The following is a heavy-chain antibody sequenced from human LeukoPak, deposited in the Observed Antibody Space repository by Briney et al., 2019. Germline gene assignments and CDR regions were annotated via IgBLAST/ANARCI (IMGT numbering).Heavy chain of an antibody. CDR1: GYTFTDYF. V-gene: IGHV1-2*02. J-gene: IGHJ6*03. D-gene: IGHD1-7*01. CDR2: INPNSGGT. Sequence: ASVKVSCKASGYTFTDYFLHWVRQAPGQGLEWMGWINPNSGGTNYAQKFQGRVTMTRDTSISTAYMDLSRLRSDDTAVYFCARGELPIYYYYMDVWGKGTTVTVSS. CDR3: ARGELPIYYYYMDV.